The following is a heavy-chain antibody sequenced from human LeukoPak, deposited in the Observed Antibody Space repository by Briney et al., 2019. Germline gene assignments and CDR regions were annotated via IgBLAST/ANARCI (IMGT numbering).Heavy chain of an antibody. CDR3: AGGSKKDFDY. CDR2: IYYSGST. V-gene: IGHV4-59*01. J-gene: IGHJ4*02. Sequence: PSETLSLTCTVSGGSISSYYLSWIRQPPGKGLEWMGYIYYSGSTNYNPSLKSRVTTSVDTSKNQFSLMLSSMTAADTAAYYCAGGSKKDFDYGGQGTLVTVPS. CDR1: GGSISSYY.